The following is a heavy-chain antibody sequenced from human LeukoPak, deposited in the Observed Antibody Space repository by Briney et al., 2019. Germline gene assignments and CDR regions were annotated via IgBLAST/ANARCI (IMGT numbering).Heavy chain of an antibody. D-gene: IGHD1-26*01. V-gene: IGHV3-30*18. CDR1: RFTFSSYG. Sequence: GGSLRLSCAASRFTFSSYGMHWVRQAPGKGLEWVAVISYGGSNKYYADFVKGRLTISRDNSKNTLFLQMNSLRAEDTATYYCAKGLLYSGSYYGESFDYWGQGTLVTVSS. CDR3: AKGLLYSGSYYGESFDY. CDR2: ISYGGSNK. J-gene: IGHJ4*02.